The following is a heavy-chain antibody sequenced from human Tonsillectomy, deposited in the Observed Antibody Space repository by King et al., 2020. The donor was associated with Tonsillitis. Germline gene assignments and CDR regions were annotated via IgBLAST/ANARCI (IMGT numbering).Heavy chain of an antibody. J-gene: IGHJ5*02. CDR1: GGSISTTSYY. Sequence: QLQESGPGLVKPSETLSLTCTVSGGSISTTSYYWGWIRQPPGKGLEWIGSMFYTGTTYYNPSLRSRVTIFVDTSKNQFSLKVKSVTAADTAVYYCAGTWETGGWFDPWGQGTLVTVSS. D-gene: IGHD1-26*01. CDR2: MFYTGTT. V-gene: IGHV4-39*01. CDR3: AGTWETGGWFDP.